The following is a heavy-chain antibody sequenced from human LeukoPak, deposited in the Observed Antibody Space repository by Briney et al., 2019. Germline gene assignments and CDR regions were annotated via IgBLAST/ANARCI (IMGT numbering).Heavy chain of an antibody. CDR1: GGTFSSYA. J-gene: IGHJ4*02. CDR2: IIPILGIA. D-gene: IGHD2-2*01. Sequence: AVKVSCKASGGTFSSYAISWVRQAPGQGLEWMGRIIPILGIANYAQKFQGRVTMTRDTSISTAYMELSRLRSDDTAVYYCARDTRPDCSSTSCYSELIDNYWGQGTLVTVSS. V-gene: IGHV1-69*04. CDR3: ARDTRPDCSSTSCYSELIDNY.